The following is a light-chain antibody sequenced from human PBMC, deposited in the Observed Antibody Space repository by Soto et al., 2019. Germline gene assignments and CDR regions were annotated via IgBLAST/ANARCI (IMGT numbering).Light chain of an antibody. J-gene: IGLJ2*01. Sequence: QSVLTQPPSASGTPGQRVTISCSESSSNIGYSYVYWYQQLPGTAPKLLIYRDYQRPSGVPDRFSGSKSGTSASLAISGLRSEDEADYYCGTWDDSLIGVLFGGGTKLTVL. CDR1: SSNIGYSY. V-gene: IGLV1-47*01. CDR2: RDY. CDR3: GTWDDSLIGVL.